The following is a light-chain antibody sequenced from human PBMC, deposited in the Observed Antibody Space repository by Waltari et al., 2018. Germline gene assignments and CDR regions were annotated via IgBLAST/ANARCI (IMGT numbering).Light chain of an antibody. Sequence: EILLTQSPGTLSLSPGERATLSCRASQNVGKNYLGWYQQRPGQPPRLLIFGASNRATGIPDRFSGSGSGTDFTLTISRLESEDVAVYYCQQYYSTPYTFGQGTKLEIK. J-gene: IGKJ2*01. CDR3: QQYYSTPYT. V-gene: IGKV3-20*01. CDR1: QNVGKNY. CDR2: GAS.